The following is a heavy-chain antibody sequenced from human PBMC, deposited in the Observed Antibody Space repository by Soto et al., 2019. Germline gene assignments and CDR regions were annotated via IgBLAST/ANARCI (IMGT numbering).Heavy chain of an antibody. CDR2: INAGNGNT. Sequence: QVQLVQSGAEVKKPGASVKVSCKASGYTFTSYAMHWVRQAPGQRLEWMGWINAGNGNTKYSQKFQGRVTITRDTSASTAYIELSRLRSEDTAVYYCARGPNPYDFDYWGQGTLVTVSS. CDR1: GYTFTSYA. CDR3: ARGPNPYDFDY. V-gene: IGHV1-3*01. J-gene: IGHJ4*02.